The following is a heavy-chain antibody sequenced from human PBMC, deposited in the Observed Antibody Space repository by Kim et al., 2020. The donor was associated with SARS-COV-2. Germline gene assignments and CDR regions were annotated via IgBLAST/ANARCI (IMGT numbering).Heavy chain of an antibody. V-gene: IGHV3-23*01. J-gene: IGHJ4*02. CDR1: GFPFGTYD. CDR3: AKPDGPDY. CDR2: IIRRGGDT. Sequence: GGSLRLSCAASGFPFGTYDMSWVRQAPGKGLEWVSIIRRGGDTDYADSVKGRFTISRDNSKNTLYLQMNSLRVDDTAIYYCAKPDGPDYWGQGTLVTVSS.